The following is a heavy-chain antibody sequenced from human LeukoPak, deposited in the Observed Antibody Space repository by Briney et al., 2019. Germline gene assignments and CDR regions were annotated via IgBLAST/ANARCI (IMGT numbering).Heavy chain of an antibody. CDR1: GYIFTTYW. CDR2: IYPGDSDT. CDR3: ARLYSGSYYLDLDY. Sequence: GESLKISCEGSGYIFTTYWIGWVRQMPGKGPEWMGIIYPGDSDTRYSPSFQGQVTISADKSISTAYLQWSSLKASDTAMYYCARLYSGSYYLDLDYWGQGTLVTVSS. V-gene: IGHV5-51*01. J-gene: IGHJ4*02. D-gene: IGHD1-26*01.